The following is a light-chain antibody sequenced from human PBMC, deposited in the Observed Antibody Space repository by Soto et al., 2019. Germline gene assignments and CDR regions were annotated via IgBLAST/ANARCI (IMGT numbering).Light chain of an antibody. Sequence: QSVLTQPPSVSGAPGQRVTISCTGSSSNIGAGSDVHWYQQLPGAAPKLLIYVNNNRPSGVPDRFSGSKSGTSASLAITGLQAEDEADYYCQSYDSSLSDSYVDFGGGTKLTVL. CDR2: VNN. J-gene: IGLJ2*01. CDR1: SSNIGAGSD. CDR3: QSYDSSLSDSYVD. V-gene: IGLV1-40*01.